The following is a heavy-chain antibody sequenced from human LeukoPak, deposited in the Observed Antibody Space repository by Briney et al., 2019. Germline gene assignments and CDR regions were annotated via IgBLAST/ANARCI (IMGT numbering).Heavy chain of an antibody. CDR3: ATYYDFWSGYLSESY. V-gene: IGHV1-2*02. D-gene: IGHD3-3*01. J-gene: IGHJ4*02. Sequence: GASVKVSCKASGYTFTGYYMHWVRQAPGQGLEWMGWINPNSGGTNYAQKFQGRVTMTRDTSISTAYMELSRLRSDDTAVYYCATYYDFWSGYLSESYWGQGTLVTVSS. CDR2: INPNSGGT. CDR1: GYTFTGYY.